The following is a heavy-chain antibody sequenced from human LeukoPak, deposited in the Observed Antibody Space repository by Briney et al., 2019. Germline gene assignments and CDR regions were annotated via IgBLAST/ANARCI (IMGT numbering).Heavy chain of an antibody. V-gene: IGHV3-74*01. CDR2: INGDGTTT. Sequence: PGGSLRLSCAASGFTFSSYWMHWVRQGPGQGLEWVSRINGDGTTTIYADSVKGRFTISRDNAKSTLYLQLTILTAEDTAVYYCARAGQGFDSWGQGTLVAVSS. CDR3: ARAGQGFDS. J-gene: IGHJ5*01. CDR1: GFTFSSYW.